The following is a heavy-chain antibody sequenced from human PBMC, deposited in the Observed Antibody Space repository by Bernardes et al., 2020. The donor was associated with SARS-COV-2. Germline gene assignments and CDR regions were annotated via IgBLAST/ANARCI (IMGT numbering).Heavy chain of an antibody. D-gene: IGHD1-26*01. V-gene: IGHV3-53*01. CDR2: IYSGGST. Sequence: GGSLRLFCAASGFTVSSNYMSWVRQAPGKGLEWVSVIYSGGSTYYADSVKGRFTISRDNSKNTLYLQMNSLRAEDTAVYYCARDSAPGADNWFDPWGQGTLVTVSS. CDR3: ARDSAPGADNWFDP. CDR1: GFTVSSNY. J-gene: IGHJ5*02.